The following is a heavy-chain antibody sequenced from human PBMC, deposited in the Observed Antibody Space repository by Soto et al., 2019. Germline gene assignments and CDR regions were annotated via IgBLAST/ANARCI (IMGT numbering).Heavy chain of an antibody. CDR1: GGTFSSYA. V-gene: IGHV1-69*13. CDR3: ARDRIAARPWFDP. D-gene: IGHD6-6*01. Sequence: SVKVSCKASGGTFSSYAISWVRQAPGQGLVWMGGIIPIFGTANYAQKFQGGVTITADESTSTAYMELSSLRSEDTAVYYCARDRIAARPWFDPWGQGTLVTVSS. J-gene: IGHJ5*02. CDR2: IIPIFGTA.